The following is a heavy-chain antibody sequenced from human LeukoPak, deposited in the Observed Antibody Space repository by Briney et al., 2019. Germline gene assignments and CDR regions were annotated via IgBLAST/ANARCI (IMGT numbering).Heavy chain of an antibody. CDR1: GYTFTSYG. Sequence: ASVKVSCKASGYTFTSYGISWVRQAPGQGLEWMGWISAYNGYTNYAQKLQGRVTMTTDTSTSTAYMELRSLRSDDTAVYFCARIYGSGSYYNGLDDYWGQGTLVTVSS. V-gene: IGHV1-18*01. CDR2: ISAYNGYT. J-gene: IGHJ4*02. CDR3: ARIYGSGSYYNGLDDY. D-gene: IGHD3-10*01.